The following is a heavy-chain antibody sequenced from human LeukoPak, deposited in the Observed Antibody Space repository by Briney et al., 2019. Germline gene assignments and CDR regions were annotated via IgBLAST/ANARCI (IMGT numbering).Heavy chain of an antibody. CDR3: ARYNWNYSVFDC. D-gene: IGHD1-7*01. Sequence: PSETLSLTCTVSGGSIRIYYWSWIRQPPGKGLEYIGYIYYSGSTNYNPSLKSRVTISVDTSKNQFSLKLSSVTAADTAVYYCARYNWNYSVFDCWGQGTLVTVSS. CDR2: IYYSGST. V-gene: IGHV4-59*01. J-gene: IGHJ4*02. CDR1: GGSIRIYY.